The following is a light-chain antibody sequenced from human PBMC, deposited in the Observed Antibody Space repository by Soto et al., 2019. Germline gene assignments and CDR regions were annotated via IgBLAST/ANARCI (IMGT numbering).Light chain of an antibody. J-gene: IGKJ2*01. Sequence: EIVLTQSPGTLSLSPGERATLSCRASQSVSASYLAWYQQKPGQAPGLLIYGASSRATGIPARFSGSGSGTEFTLNISSLQSEDFAVYYCQQYNNWPPHTFGQGTKLEIK. V-gene: IGKV3-15*01. CDR3: QQYNNWPPHT. CDR1: QSVSASY. CDR2: GAS.